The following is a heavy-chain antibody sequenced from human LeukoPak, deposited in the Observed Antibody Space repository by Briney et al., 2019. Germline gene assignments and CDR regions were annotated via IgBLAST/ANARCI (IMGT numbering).Heavy chain of an antibody. Sequence: PGGSLRLSCAASGFTFTGYCMHWVRQAPGKGLEWVAFIRYDGSNEYYADSVKGRFTISRDKSKNTLSLQMNGLRVEDTAVYYCAKEGNLEWLLPDYWGQGTLVTVSS. J-gene: IGHJ4*02. CDR1: GFTFTGYC. CDR3: AKEGNLEWLLPDY. CDR2: IRYDGSNE. D-gene: IGHD3-3*01. V-gene: IGHV3-30*02.